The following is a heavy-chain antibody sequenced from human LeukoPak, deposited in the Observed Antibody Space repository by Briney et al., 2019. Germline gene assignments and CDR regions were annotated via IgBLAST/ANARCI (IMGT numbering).Heavy chain of an antibody. D-gene: IGHD3-22*01. CDR2: IIPILGIA. Sequence: SVKVSCKASGGTFSSYAVSWVRQAPGQGLEWMGRIIPILGIANYAQKFQGRVTITADKSTSTAYMELSSLRSEDTAVYYCARDRFYYDSSGYYSLPGFDYWGRGTLVTVSS. CDR3: ARDRFYYDSSGYYSLPGFDY. J-gene: IGHJ4*02. CDR1: GGTFSSYA. V-gene: IGHV1-69*04.